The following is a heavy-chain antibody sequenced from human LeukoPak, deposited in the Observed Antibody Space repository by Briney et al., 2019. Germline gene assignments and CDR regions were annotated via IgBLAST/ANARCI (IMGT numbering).Heavy chain of an antibody. V-gene: IGHV5-51*01. D-gene: IGHD5-18*01. CDR2: IDPSDSET. CDR3: QTAMGRSGDY. CDR1: GYSFTNYW. Sequence: GESLKISCTASGYSFTNYWIGWVRQIPGKGLAWMGIIDPSDSETRYTPSFQGQVTISADKSLSTAYLQWNSLKASDTAMYARQTAMGRSGDYWGQGTLVIVSS. J-gene: IGHJ4*02.